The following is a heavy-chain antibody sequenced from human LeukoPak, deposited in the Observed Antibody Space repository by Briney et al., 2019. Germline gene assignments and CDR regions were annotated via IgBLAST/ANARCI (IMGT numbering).Heavy chain of an antibody. CDR1: GFTFSNAW. CDR2: IKSKTDGGTT. J-gene: IGHJ4*02. CDR3: TTRAAIGLGYCSGGSCYVNDY. Sequence: GGSLRLSCAASGFTFSNAWMSWVRQAPGKGLEWVGRIKSKTDGGTTDYAAPVKGRFTISRDDSKNTLYLQMNSLKTEDTAVYYCTTRAAIGLGYCSGGSCYVNDYWGQGTLVTVSS. V-gene: IGHV3-15*01. D-gene: IGHD2-15*01.